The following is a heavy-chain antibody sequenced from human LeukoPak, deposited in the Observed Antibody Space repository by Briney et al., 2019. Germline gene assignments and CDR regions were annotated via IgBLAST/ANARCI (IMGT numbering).Heavy chain of an antibody. Sequence: PGGSLRLSCAASGFTFSSYWMSWVRQAPGKGLEWVANIKQDGSEKYYVDSVKGRFTISRDNAKNSLYLQMNSLRAEDTAVYYCARETRGRYYYYYYYMDVWGKGTTVTISS. CDR2: IKQDGSEK. CDR3: ARETRGRYYYYYYYMDV. D-gene: IGHD3-10*01. J-gene: IGHJ6*03. V-gene: IGHV3-7*01. CDR1: GFTFSSYW.